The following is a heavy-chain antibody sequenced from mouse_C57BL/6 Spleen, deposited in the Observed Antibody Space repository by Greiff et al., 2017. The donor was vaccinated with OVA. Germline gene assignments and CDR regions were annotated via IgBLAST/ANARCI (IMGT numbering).Heavy chain of an antibody. V-gene: IGHV2-2*01. CDR3: ARRGGGYYGNYYAMDY. Sequence: QVQLKQSGPGLVQPSQSLSITCTVSGFSLTSYGVHWVRQSPGKGLEWLGVIWSGGSTDYNAAFISRLSISKDNSKSQVFFKMNSLQADDTAIYYCARRGGGYYGNYYAMDYWGQGTSVTVSS. D-gene: IGHD2-1*01. CDR2: IWSGGST. J-gene: IGHJ4*01. CDR1: GFSLTSYG.